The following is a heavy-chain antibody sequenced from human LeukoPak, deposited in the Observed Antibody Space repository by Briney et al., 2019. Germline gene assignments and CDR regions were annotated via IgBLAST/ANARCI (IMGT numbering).Heavy chain of an antibody. CDR1: GFTFSSYE. Sequence: GGSLRLSCAASGFTFSSYEMNGGRQAPGKGLEWVSYISSSGSTIYYADSMKGRFTISRDNAKNSLYLQMNSLRAEDTAVYYCARQHRDGYNAGRFDPWGQGTLVTVSS. V-gene: IGHV3-48*03. D-gene: IGHD5-24*01. CDR3: ARQHRDGYNAGRFDP. CDR2: ISSSGSTI. J-gene: IGHJ5*02.